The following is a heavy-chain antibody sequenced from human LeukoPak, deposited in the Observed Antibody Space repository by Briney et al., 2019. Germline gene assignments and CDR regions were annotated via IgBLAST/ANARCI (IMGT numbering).Heavy chain of an antibody. CDR1: GGSISSGGYS. CDR3: ARGPEYGGYFDL. V-gene: IGHV4-30-2*01. D-gene: IGHD2/OR15-2a*01. CDR2: IYHSGST. Sequence: PSQTLSLTCTVSGGSISSGGYSWSWIRQPPGKGLEWIGYIYHSGSTYYNPSLKSRVTISVDRSKNQFSLKLSSVTAADTAVYYCARGPEYGGYFDLWGRGTLVTVSS. J-gene: IGHJ2*01.